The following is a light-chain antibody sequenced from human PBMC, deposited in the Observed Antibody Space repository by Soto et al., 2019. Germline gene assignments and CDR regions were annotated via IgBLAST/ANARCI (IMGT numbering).Light chain of an antibody. J-gene: IGKJ4*01. CDR3: QQYGRSPT. CDR2: GAS. Sequence: EVVLTQSPGTLSLSPGERATLSCRASQSVSSSYLAWYQQKPGQAPRLLIYGASSRATGIPDRFSGSGSGTDFTLTISRLEPEDFAVYYCQQYGRSPTFGGGTKVDNK. V-gene: IGKV3-20*01. CDR1: QSVSSSY.